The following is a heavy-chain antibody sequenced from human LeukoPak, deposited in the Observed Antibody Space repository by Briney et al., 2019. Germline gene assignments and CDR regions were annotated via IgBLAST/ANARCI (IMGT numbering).Heavy chain of an antibody. D-gene: IGHD6-13*01. CDR1: GFTFSSYA. V-gene: IGHV3-21*01. J-gene: IGHJ3*02. CDR2: ISSSSSYI. CDR3: ASPISAGDNDAFDI. Sequence: GGSLRLSCAASGFTFSSYAMSWVRQAPGKGLEWVSSISSSSSYIYYADSVKGRFTISRDNAKNSLYLQMNSLRAEDTAVYYCASPISAGDNDAFDIWGQGTMVTVSS.